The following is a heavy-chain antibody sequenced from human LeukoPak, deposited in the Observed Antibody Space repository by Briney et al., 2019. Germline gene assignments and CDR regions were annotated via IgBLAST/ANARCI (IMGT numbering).Heavy chain of an antibody. V-gene: IGHV3-23*01. CDR3: ANIGGGIYCGGDF. CDR1: GFTFNTYG. J-gene: IGHJ4*02. Sequence: GGSLRLSCAASGFTFNTYGLSWVRQAPGKGLEWVSSIGVSGGGTYYADSVKGRFTISRDNSKYMLYMQMNSLRADDTALYYCANIGGGIYCGGDFWGQGTLVTVSS. CDR2: IGVSGGGT. D-gene: IGHD1-26*01.